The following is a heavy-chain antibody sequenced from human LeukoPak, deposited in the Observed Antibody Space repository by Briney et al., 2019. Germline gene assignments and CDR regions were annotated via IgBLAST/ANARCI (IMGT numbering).Heavy chain of an antibody. J-gene: IGHJ4*02. V-gene: IGHV3-21*01. Sequence: PGGSLRLSCAASGFTFTSYSMNWVRQAPGKGLEWVSSISSSTYYIYYGDSVKGRFTVSRDNAKKSVFLQMNSLRADDTAVYYCAREGDGYNSPIDYWGQGTLVTVSS. CDR3: AREGDGYNSPIDY. CDR2: ISSSTYYI. D-gene: IGHD5-24*01. CDR1: GFTFTSYS.